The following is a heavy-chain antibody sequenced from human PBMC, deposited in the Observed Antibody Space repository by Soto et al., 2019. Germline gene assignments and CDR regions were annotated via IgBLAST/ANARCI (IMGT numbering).Heavy chain of an antibody. D-gene: IGHD1-20*01. J-gene: IGHJ6*02. CDR3: ARDHNWNLLDV. V-gene: IGHV3-21*01. Sequence: PGESLKISCAASGFTFSSYSMNWVRQAPGKGLEWVSSISSSSSYIYYADSVKGRLTISRDNAKNSLYLQMNSLRAEDTAVYYCARDHNWNLLDVWGQGTTVTVSS. CDR2: ISSSSSYI. CDR1: GFTFSSYS.